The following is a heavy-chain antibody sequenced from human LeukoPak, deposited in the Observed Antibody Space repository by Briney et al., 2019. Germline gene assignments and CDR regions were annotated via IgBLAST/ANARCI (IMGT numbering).Heavy chain of an antibody. CDR1: GGSFSGYY. CDR2: INHSGST. Sequence: SETLSLTCAVYGGSFSGYYWSWIRQPPGKGLEWIGEINHSGSTNYNPSLKSRVTISVDTSKNQFSLKLSSVTAADTAVYYCARGVGPHYDFWSGYYYYYYYHMDVWGKGTTVTVSS. J-gene: IGHJ6*03. CDR3: ARGVGPHYDFWSGYYYYYYYHMDV. D-gene: IGHD3-3*01. V-gene: IGHV4-34*01.